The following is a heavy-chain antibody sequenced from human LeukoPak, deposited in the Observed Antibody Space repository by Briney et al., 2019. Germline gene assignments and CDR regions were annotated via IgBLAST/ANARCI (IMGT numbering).Heavy chain of an antibody. CDR2: INHSGST. V-gene: IGHV4-34*01. D-gene: IGHD1-26*01. CDR1: GGSFSGYY. CDR3: ARRSGSYSI. Sequence: SETLSLTCAVYGGSFSGYYWSWIRQPPGKGLEWIGEINHSGSTNYNPSLKSRVTISVDTSKNQFSLKPSSVTAADTAVYYCARRSGSYSIWGQGTLVTVSS. J-gene: IGHJ4*02.